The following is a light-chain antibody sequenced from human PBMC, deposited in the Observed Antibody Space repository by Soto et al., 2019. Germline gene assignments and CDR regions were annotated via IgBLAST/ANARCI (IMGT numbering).Light chain of an antibody. V-gene: IGKV1D-16*01. J-gene: IGKJ5*01. CDR3: QQYKTYPPT. Sequence: DIPMTQSPSSLSASVGDRVSIPCRASQDINTWLAWYQQKPGKAPKSLIYAASTLQTGVPSRFSGSGSGTDFTLTISSLQPEDFGIYYCQQYKTYPPTCGQGTRLEIK. CDR2: AAS. CDR1: QDINTW.